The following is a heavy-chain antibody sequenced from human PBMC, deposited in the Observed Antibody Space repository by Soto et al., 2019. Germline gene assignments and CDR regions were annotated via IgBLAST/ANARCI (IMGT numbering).Heavy chain of an antibody. D-gene: IGHD3-9*01. CDR3: ASARYYDILTGYLLGPYFDY. CDR1: GFTFTIYE. V-gene: IGHV3-48*03. Sequence: GGSLRLSCVASGFTFTIYEMNWVRQAPGKGLEWISYIDTSGDTIRYADSVKGRFTISRDNAKNSLYLQMNSLRAEDTAVYYCASARYYDILTGYLLGPYFDYWGQGTLVTVSS. CDR2: IDTSGDTI. J-gene: IGHJ4*02.